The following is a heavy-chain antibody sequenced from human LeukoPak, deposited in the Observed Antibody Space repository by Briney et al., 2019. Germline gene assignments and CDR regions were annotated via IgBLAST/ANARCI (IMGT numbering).Heavy chain of an antibody. CDR3: ARASVEHSIVAGDYFDY. CDR2: ISQSAIA. CDR1: GYSINNAHY. D-gene: IGHD1/OR15-1a*01. J-gene: IGHJ4*02. V-gene: IGHV4-38-2*01. Sequence: SETLSLTCAVSGYSINNAHYWAWIRQPPGKGLEWIGNISQSAIASYNPSLKSRVTLSLDTSNHHFSLYLRSVTAADTAIYFCARASVEHSIVAGDYFDYWGQGTLVTVSS.